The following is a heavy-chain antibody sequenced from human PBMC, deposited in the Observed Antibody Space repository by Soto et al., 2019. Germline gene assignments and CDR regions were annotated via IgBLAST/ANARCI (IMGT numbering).Heavy chain of an antibody. Sequence: QVPLVQSGAEVKKPGASVKVSCKASGYTFTSYGISWVRQAPGQGLEWMGWISAYNGNTNYAQKLQGRVTMTTDTSTSTAYMELRSLRSDDTAVYYCARYIVVVGYYYYYGMDVWGQGTTVTVSS. CDR3: ARYIVVVGYYYYYGMDV. J-gene: IGHJ6*02. V-gene: IGHV1-18*01. D-gene: IGHD2-2*01. CDR2: ISAYNGNT. CDR1: GYTFTSYG.